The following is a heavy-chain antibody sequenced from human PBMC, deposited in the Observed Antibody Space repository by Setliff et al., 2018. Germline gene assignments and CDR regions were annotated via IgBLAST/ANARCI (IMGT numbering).Heavy chain of an antibody. Sequence: SETLSLTCTISGASIMNYYWSWIRQPAGRGLEWIGRMSTTGTTTGTSSYNPSLQGRVAMSVDRSKNLFFLKISSLTTMDTAVYYCVRVGREYGDSGGFDAFSVWGQGREVTVSS. D-gene: IGHD4-17*01. CDR3: VRVGREYGDSGGFDAFSV. V-gene: IGHV4-4*07. CDR1: GASIMNYY. J-gene: IGHJ3*01. CDR2: MSTTGTT.